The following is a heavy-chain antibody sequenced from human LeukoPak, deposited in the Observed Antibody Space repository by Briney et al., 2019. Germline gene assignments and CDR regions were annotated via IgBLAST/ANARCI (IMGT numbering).Heavy chain of an antibody. Sequence: GSVRPSCSASGFTFYKSAMTWVRQAPGTGLEWVSAISGRGDFTYYADSVKGRFTISRDNSRNILYLRMSSLRADDTAVYYCARREAEESGPIDYWGQGTLVTVSS. D-gene: IGHD3-3*01. CDR3: ARREAEESGPIDY. CDR2: ISGRGDFT. J-gene: IGHJ4*02. V-gene: IGHV3-23*01. CDR1: GFTFYKSA.